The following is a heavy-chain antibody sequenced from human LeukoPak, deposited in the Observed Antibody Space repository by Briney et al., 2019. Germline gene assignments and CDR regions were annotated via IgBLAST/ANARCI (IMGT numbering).Heavy chain of an antibody. J-gene: IGHJ4*02. D-gene: IGHD4-23*01. CDR1: GFTFSTYA. Sequence: GGSLRLSCAASGFTFSTYAMNWIRQAPGKGLEWISYITGSRGPIYYADSVKGRFTVSRDNANNSLFLHMNSLRAEDTAVYYCARDLSVVTPEGFDSWGQGTLVTVSS. CDR2: ITGSRGPI. CDR3: ARDLSVVTPEGFDS. V-gene: IGHV3-48*01.